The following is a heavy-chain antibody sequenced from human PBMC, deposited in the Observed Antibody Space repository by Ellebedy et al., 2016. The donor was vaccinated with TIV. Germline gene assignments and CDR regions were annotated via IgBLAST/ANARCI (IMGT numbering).Heavy chain of an antibody. D-gene: IGHD3-22*01. CDR3: ARNRHFSTAYYYDAMPI. V-gene: IGHV4-39*07. CDR1: GGSISSSSYY. CDR2: VYFGGTT. Sequence: MPSETLSLTCVVSGGSISSSSYYWAWIRQTPGKGLEWIASVYFGGTTYYNPSLKTRVTISEDTSKNQFSLKLTSVTAADTGVYYCARNRHFSTAYYYDAMPIWGLGTVGTGSS. J-gene: IGHJ3*02.